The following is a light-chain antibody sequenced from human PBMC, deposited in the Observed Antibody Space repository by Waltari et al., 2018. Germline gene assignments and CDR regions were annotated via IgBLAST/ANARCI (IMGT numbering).Light chain of an antibody. V-gene: IGLV2-11*01. CDR1: SSDVGGYNY. J-gene: IGLJ1*01. CDR2: DVS. Sequence: QSALTQPRSVSGSPGQSVTISCTGTSSDVGGYNYVSWYQQHPGNAPKLMIYDVSKRPAGVPDLFSCAKSGNTASLTISGLQAEDEADYYCCSYAGSYTYVFGTGTKVTVL. CDR3: CSYAGSYTYV.